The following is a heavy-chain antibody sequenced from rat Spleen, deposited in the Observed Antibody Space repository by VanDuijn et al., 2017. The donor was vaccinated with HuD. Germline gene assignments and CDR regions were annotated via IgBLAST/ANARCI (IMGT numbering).Heavy chain of an antibody. V-gene: IGHV5-19*01. J-gene: IGHJ3*01. D-gene: IGHD1-11*01. CDR2: ISPSGVST. CDR3: ATEGAYYGGYLPFAY. CDR1: GFSLTSNG. Sequence: VQLKESGPGLVQPSQTLSLTCTVSGFSLTSNGVSWVRQPPGKGLEWVASISPSGVSTYYRDSVKGRFTISRDNAKSTLYLQMDSLRSEDTATYYCATEGAYYGGYLPFAYWGQGTLVTVSS.